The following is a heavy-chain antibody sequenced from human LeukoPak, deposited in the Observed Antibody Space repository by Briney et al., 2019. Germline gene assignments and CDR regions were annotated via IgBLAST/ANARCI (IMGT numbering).Heavy chain of an antibody. D-gene: IGHD6-6*01. Sequence: SVKVSCKASGGTFSSYAISWVRQAPGQGLEWMGGIIPIFGTANYAQKFQGRVTITADESTSTAYMELSSLRSEDTAVYYCARVAFLSSSYISGIDYWGQGTLVTVSS. J-gene: IGHJ4*02. V-gene: IGHV1-69*01. CDR2: IIPIFGTA. CDR3: ARVAFLSSSYISGIDY. CDR1: GGTFSSYA.